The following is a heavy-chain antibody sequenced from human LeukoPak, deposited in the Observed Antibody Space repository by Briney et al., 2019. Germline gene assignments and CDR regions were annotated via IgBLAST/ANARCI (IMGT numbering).Heavy chain of an antibody. CDR1: GYSISSGYY. V-gene: IGHV4-38-2*02. Sequence: SETLSLTCTVSGYSISSGYYWGWIRQPPGKELEWIGSIYHSGSTYYNPSLKSRVTISVDTSKNQFSLKLSSVTAADTAVYYCANSSSWYYFDYWGQGTLVTVSS. CDR2: IYHSGST. J-gene: IGHJ4*01. CDR3: ANSSSWYYFDY. D-gene: IGHD6-13*01.